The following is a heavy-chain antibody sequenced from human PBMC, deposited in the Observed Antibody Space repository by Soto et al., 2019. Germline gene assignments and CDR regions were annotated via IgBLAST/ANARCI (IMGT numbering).Heavy chain of an antibody. CDR1: GFTFSSYS. CDR3: ARDRYSRSGGIALNWFDP. V-gene: IGHV3-21*01. J-gene: IGHJ5*02. CDR2: ISSSSSYI. D-gene: IGHD6-13*01. Sequence: EVQLVESGGGLVKPGGSLRLSCAASGFTFSSYSMNWVRQAPGKGLEWVSSISSSSSYIYYADSGKDRFTISRDNAKNSLYLQMNSLRAEDTAVYYCARDRYSRSGGIALNWFDPWGQGTLVTVSS.